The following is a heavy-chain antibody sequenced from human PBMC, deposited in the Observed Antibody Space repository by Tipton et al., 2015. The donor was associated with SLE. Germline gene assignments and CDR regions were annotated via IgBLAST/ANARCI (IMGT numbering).Heavy chain of an antibody. V-gene: IGHV4-61*02. Sequence: TLSLTCTVSGGSISSGSYYWSWIRQPAGKGLEWIGRIYISGSTNYNPSLKSRVTISVGTSKNQFSLKLSSVTAADTAVCYCARPRIVGATSPFDYWGQGTLVTVSS. CDR1: GGSISSGSYY. CDR3: ARPRIVGATSPFDY. CDR2: IYISGST. J-gene: IGHJ4*02. D-gene: IGHD1-26*01.